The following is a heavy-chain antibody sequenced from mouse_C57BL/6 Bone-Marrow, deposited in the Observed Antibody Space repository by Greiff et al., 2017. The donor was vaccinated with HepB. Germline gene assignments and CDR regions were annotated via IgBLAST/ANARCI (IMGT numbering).Heavy chain of an antibody. J-gene: IGHJ4*01. CDR2: INYDGSST. V-gene: IGHV5-16*01. Sequence: EVKLVESEGGLVQPGSSMKLSCTASGFTFSDYYMAWVRQVPEKGLEWVANINYDGSSTYYLDSLKSRFIISRDNAKNILYLQMSSLKSEDTATDYCARWYRSAMDYWGQGTSVTVSS. CDR1: GFTFSDYY. CDR3: ARWYRSAMDY. D-gene: IGHD1-1*02.